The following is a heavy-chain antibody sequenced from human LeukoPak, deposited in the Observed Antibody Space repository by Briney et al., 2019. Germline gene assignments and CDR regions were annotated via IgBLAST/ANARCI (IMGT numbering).Heavy chain of an antibody. CDR2: INTDGSTT. Sequence: HPGGSLRLSCAVSGFTFSNYWIHWVRQAPGKGLVWVSRINTDGSTTSYADSVKGRFTISRDNAKNTLYLQMNSPRAEDTAVYYCARGSSSNWDYQLDYYYYYMDVWGKGTTVTVSS. V-gene: IGHV3-74*01. J-gene: IGHJ6*03. CDR1: GFTFSNYW. CDR3: ARGSSSNWDYQLDYYYYYMDV. D-gene: IGHD6-13*01.